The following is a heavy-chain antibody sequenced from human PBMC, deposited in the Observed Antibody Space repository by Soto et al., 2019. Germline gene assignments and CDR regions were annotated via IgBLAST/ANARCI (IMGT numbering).Heavy chain of an antibody. CDR3: AKEKIITGCCNWFDP. V-gene: IGHV3-23*01. J-gene: IGHJ5*02. CDR2: ISGSGGST. CDR1: GFIFSSYA. D-gene: IGHD2-2*01. Sequence: ELPLLESGGGLVQPGGSLRLSCAASGFIFSSYAMSWVRQAPGKGLEWVSAISGSGGSTYYADSVKGRFTISRDNSKNTLYLQMNSLRAEDTAVYYCAKEKIITGCCNWFDPWGQGTLVTVSS.